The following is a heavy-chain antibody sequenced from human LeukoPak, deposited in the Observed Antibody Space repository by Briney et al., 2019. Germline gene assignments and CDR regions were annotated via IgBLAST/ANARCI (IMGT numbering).Heavy chain of an antibody. CDR3: ARVRGDRDILTGYFKLYFDY. D-gene: IGHD3-9*01. J-gene: IGHJ4*02. CDR2: IKQDGSEK. Sequence: GGSLRLSCAASGFSFNTYWMTWVRQAPGKGLEWVANIKQDGSEKDYVDSVKGRFTISRDNGKNSLYLEMNSLRGDDTAVYYCARVRGDRDILTGYFKLYFDYWGQGTLVTVSS. CDR1: GFSFNTYW. V-gene: IGHV3-7*04.